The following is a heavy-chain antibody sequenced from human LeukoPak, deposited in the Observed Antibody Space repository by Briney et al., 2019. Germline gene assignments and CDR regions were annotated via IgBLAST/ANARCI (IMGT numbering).Heavy chain of an antibody. D-gene: IGHD3-22*01. Sequence: PSETLSLTCTVSGGSISHYYWSWIRQPPGKGLEWIGYIYHGGNTNYNPSLKSRVTISGDTSKNKFFLNLSSVTAADTAMYYCARGRYYYDSSGYPYNWFDPWGQGTLVTVSS. CDR3: ARGRYYYDSSGYPYNWFDP. J-gene: IGHJ5*02. CDR2: IYHGGNT. CDR1: GGSISHYY. V-gene: IGHV4-59*01.